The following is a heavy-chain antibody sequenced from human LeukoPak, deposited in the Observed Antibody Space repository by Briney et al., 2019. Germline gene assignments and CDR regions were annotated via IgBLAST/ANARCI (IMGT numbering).Heavy chain of an antibody. V-gene: IGHV3-23*01. D-gene: IGHD3-9*01. CDR3: VKGAHYDILTGYRLLKVDP. CDR2: IRGSGGNT. J-gene: IGHJ5*02. CDR1: GFTFSSYG. Sequence: PGGSLRPSCAASGFTFSSYGMYWVRQAPGKGLEWVSAIRGSGGNTYYADSVKGRFTISRDNSKNTLYLQMDSLRAEDTAVYYCVKGAHYDILTGYRLLKVDPWGQGTLVTVSS.